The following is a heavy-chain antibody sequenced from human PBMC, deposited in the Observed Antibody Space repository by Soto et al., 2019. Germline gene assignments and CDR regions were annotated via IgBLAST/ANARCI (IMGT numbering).Heavy chain of an antibody. V-gene: IGHV4-39*01. D-gene: IGHD5-18*01. CDR2: IYYSGST. CDR1: GGSISSSSYY. J-gene: IGHJ6*03. CDR3: ARLDTAQRYYYYYMDV. Sequence: SETLSLTCTVSGGSISSSSYYWGWIRQPPGKGLEWIGSIYYSGSTYYNPSLKSRVTISVDTSKNQFSLKLSSVTAADTAVYYCARLDTAQRYYYYYMDVWGKGTTVTVSS.